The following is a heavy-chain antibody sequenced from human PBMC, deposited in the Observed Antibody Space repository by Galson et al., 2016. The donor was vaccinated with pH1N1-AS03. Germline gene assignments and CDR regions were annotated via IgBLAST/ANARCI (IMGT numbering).Heavy chain of an antibody. CDR3: ARQDSSGYFHGLDG. CDR1: GFTFTTYW. D-gene: IGHD3-22*01. CDR2: IIYEGTST. Sequence: SLRLSCAASGFTFTTYWMHWVRQAPGGGLVWVSSIIYEGTSTRGPVSVKGRFFISRDNAKNPGYLQMNSLRAEDTAVYYCARQDSSGYFHGLDGWGGGTTVTVSS. J-gene: IGHJ3*01. V-gene: IGHV3-74*01.